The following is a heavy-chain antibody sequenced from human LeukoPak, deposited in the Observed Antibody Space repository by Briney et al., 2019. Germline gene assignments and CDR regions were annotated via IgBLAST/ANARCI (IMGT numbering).Heavy chain of an antibody. CDR3: ARAYVARQPLRY. CDR1: GGSFSGYY. D-gene: IGHD3-10*02. Sequence: PSETLSLTCAAYGGSFSGYYWSWVRQPPGKGLEWIGEINHSGSTNYNPSLKSRVTISVDTSKNQFSLKLSSVTAADTAVYYCARAYVARQPLRYWGQRTLVTVSS. CDR2: INHSGST. J-gene: IGHJ4*02. V-gene: IGHV4-34*01.